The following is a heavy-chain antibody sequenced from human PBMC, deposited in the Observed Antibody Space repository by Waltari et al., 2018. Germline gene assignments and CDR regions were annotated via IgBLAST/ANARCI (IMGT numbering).Heavy chain of an antibody. Sequence: QVQLVQSGAEVKKPGASVKVSCKASGYNFTSYGISWVRQAPGQGLEWMGWITAYNGNSNYALKLQGRVTMTTDTSTSTAYMELRSLRPDDTAVYYCARGDRVDGSGSYYNGMDVWGQVTTVTVSS. J-gene: IGHJ6*02. V-gene: IGHV1-18*01. D-gene: IGHD3-10*01. CDR1: GYNFTSYG. CDR3: ARGDRVDGSGSYYNGMDV. CDR2: ITAYNGNS.